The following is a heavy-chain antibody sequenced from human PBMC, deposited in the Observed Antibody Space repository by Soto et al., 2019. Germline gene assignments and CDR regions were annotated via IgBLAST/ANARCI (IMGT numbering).Heavy chain of an antibody. V-gene: IGHV3-48*02. CDR2: ISSSSSTI. CDR3: ARDGWVYCSSTSCYIGPIDYYYGMDV. Sequence: GGSLRLSCAASGFTFGNYGMHWVRRAPGKGLEWASYISSSSSTIYYADSVKGRFTISRDNAKNSLYLQMNSLRDEDTAVYYCARDGWVYCSSTSCYIGPIDYYYGMDVWGQGTTVTVSS. J-gene: IGHJ6*02. CDR1: GFTFGNYG. D-gene: IGHD2-2*02.